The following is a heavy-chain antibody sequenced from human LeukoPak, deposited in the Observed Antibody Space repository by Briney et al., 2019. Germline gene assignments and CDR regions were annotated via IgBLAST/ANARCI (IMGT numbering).Heavy chain of an antibody. D-gene: IGHD6-13*01. CDR3: ARVGHLAAAGTYDY. CDR1: GGSISSYY. V-gene: IGHV4-59*08. Sequence: SSETLSLTCTVSGGSISSYYWSWIRQPPGKGLEWIGNIFYSGSPSYNPSLKSRVTISFDTSKNQFSLKLSPVTAADTAVYYCARVGHLAAAGTYDYWGQGTLVTVSS. CDR2: IFYSGSP. J-gene: IGHJ4*02.